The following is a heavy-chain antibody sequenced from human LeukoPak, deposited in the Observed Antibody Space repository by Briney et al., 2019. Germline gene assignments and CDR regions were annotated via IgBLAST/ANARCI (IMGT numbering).Heavy chain of an antibody. D-gene: IGHD3-10*01. CDR3: ARSRQASGLLSS. V-gene: IGHV4-30-2*06. CDR2: IYDRGPA. CDR1: GGAIASGGYS. Sequence: PSETLSLTCTVSGGAIASGGYSWNWIRQSPGKGLEWIGCIYDRGPAYYNPSLKSRFTISVGRPKNQFFLNVTSLTAADTAVYYCARSRQASGLLSSWGQGTPVVVSS. J-gene: IGHJ5*02.